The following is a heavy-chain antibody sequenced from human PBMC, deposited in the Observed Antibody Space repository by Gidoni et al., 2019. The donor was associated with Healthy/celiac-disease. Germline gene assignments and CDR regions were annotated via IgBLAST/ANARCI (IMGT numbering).Heavy chain of an antibody. D-gene: IGHD3-16*01. J-gene: IGHJ4*02. V-gene: IGHV3-15*01. CDR2: IKSKTEGGTT. Sequence: VQLVESGGGLVTPGGSFRLSCAASGFTFSNAWMSWVRQAPGKGLEWVGRIKSKTEGGTTDYAAHVKGRFTISRDDSKNTLYLQMNSLKTEDTAVYYCTRMTTYYDGYFDYWGQGTLVTVSS. CDR3: TRMTTYYDGYFDY. CDR1: GFTFSNAW.